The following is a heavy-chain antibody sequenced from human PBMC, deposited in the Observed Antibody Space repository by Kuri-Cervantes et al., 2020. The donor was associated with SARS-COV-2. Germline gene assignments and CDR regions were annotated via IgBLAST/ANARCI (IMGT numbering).Heavy chain of an antibody. CDR2: INSDGSST. D-gene: IGHD4-17*01. J-gene: IGHJ6*02. CDR1: GFTFSSYW. V-gene: IGHV3-74*01. Sequence: GESLKISCAASGFTFSSYWMHWVRRAPGKGLVWVSRINSDGSSTSYADSAKGRFTISRDNAKNTLYLQMNSLRAEDTAVYYCARAPDYGDYYYYGMDVWGQGTTVTVSS. CDR3: ARAPDYGDYYYYGMDV.